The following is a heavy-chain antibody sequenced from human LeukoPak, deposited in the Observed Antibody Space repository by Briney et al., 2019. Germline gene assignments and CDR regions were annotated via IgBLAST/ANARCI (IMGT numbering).Heavy chain of an antibody. V-gene: IGHV3-23*01. CDR1: GFTFSSYA. J-gene: IGHJ4*02. CDR2: FSGSGGST. CDR3: AKDSGHYYDSSGYETSFFDY. Sequence: PGGSLRLSCAASGFTFSSYAMSWVRQAPGKGLEWVSAFSGSGGSTYYADSVKGRFTISRDNSKNTLYLQMDSLRAEDTAVYYCAKDSGHYYDSSGYETSFFDYWGQGTLVTVSS. D-gene: IGHD3-22*01.